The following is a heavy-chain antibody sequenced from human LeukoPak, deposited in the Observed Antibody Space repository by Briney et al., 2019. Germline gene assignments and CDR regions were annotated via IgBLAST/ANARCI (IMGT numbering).Heavy chain of an antibody. Sequence: VASVKVSCKASGYTFTSYDINWVRQATGQGLEWMGWMNPNSGNTGYAQKFQGRVTMTRNTSISTAYMELSSLRSEATAVYYCARLGHSYGVLGFDSWGQGTLVTVSP. J-gene: IGHJ5*01. CDR1: GYTFTSYD. CDR3: ARLGHSYGVLGFDS. V-gene: IGHV1-8*01. D-gene: IGHD5-18*01. CDR2: MNPNSGNT.